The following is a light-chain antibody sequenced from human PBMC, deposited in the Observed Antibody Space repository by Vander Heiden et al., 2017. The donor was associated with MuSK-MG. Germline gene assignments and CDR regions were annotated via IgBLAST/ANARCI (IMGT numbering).Light chain of an antibody. CDR2: GAS. J-gene: IGKJ5*01. CDR1: QSVSSN. CDR3: QQHNNWPSIT. V-gene: IGKV3-15*01. Sequence: EIVMTQSPATLSVSPGERATLSCRASQSVSSNLAWYQQKPGQAPRLLIYGASTRATGIPARFSGSGCGTEFTLTISSRQSEDFAVYYCQQHNNWPSITFGQGTRVEIK.